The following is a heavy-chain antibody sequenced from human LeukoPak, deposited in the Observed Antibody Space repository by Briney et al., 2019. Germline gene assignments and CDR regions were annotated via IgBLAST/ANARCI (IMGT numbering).Heavy chain of an antibody. CDR3: ARGGAYCSGGSCYSDYYYGMDV. D-gene: IGHD2-15*01. Sequence: ASVKVSCKASGYTFTSYGISWVRRAPGQGLEWMGWISAYNGNTNYAQKLQGRVTMTTDTSTSTAYMELRSLRSDDTAVYYCARGGAYCSGGSCYSDYYYGMDVWGKGTTVTVSS. V-gene: IGHV1-18*04. CDR2: ISAYNGNT. J-gene: IGHJ6*04. CDR1: GYTFTSYG.